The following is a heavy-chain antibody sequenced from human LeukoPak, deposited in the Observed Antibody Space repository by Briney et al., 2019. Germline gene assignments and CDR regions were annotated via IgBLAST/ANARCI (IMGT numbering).Heavy chain of an antibody. CDR1: GFTFSHYW. V-gene: IGHV3-7*01. J-gene: IGHJ4*02. CDR2: IKHDGTEK. CDR3: ARGIY. Sequence: GGSLRLSCVTSGFTFSHYWMTWVRQAPGKALEWVANIKHDGTEKYYVDSLKGRFTISRDNVKNSLYLQMNSLRAEDTAVYYCARGIYWGQGTLVTVSP.